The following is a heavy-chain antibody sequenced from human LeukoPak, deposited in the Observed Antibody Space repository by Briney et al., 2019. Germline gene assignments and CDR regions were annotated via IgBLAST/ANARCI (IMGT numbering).Heavy chain of an antibody. CDR3: ARTYAYDATGDRGH. V-gene: IGHV3-7*01. D-gene: IGHD3-16*01. J-gene: IGHJ4*02. CDR2: INPDGSEK. CDR1: RFTFNKYY. Sequence: GGSLRLSCVPSRFTFNKYYMSWVRQAPGKGLQWVANINPDGSEKYYVDSVKGRFTISRDNAKNSLYLQMNSLRAEDTAVYYCARTYAYDATGDRGHWGQGTLVTVSS.